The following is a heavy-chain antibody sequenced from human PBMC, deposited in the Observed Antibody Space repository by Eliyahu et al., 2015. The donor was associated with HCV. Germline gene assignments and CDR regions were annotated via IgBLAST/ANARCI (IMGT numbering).Heavy chain of an antibody. Sequence: EMQLVESGGGLVQPGRSLRLSCEASGFNFDDXAMHXVRQAPGKGPEWVSGITWNSGSVGYADSVKGRFTISRDNAKNSLYLQMNSLIGEDTALYYCAKDKGAQLAWGFDYWGQGAQITVSS. CDR1: GFNFDDXA. V-gene: IGHV3-9*01. CDR3: AKDKGAQLAWGFDY. CDR2: ITWNSGSV. J-gene: IGHJ4*02. D-gene: IGHD6-6*01.